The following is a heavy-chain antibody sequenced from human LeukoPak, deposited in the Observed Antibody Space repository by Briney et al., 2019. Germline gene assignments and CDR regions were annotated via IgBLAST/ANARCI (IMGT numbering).Heavy chain of an antibody. CDR3: TKVLGVRYLVY. CDR2: ISWYSGSI. D-gene: IGHD3-16*01. Sequence: PGGSLRLSCGASGFPFDDYVMQWVRQAPGKGVEGVSGISWYSGSIGYADAVKGRFHISRENVKKPVYLQMNSWRAGDTAVYYDTKVLGVRYLVYCGEGT. V-gene: IGHV3-9*01. CDR1: GFPFDDYV. J-gene: IGHJ4*02.